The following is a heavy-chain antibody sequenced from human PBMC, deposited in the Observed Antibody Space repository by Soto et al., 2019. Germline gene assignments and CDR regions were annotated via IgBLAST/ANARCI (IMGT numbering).Heavy chain of an antibody. D-gene: IGHD6-19*01. Sequence: GGSLRLSCAASGFTFSSYWMSWVRQAPGKGLEWVANIKQDGSEKYYVDSVKGRFTISRDNAKNSLYLQMNSLRAEDTAVYYCASLSSGWYFDAFDIWGQGTMVTVSS. CDR3: ASLSSGWYFDAFDI. J-gene: IGHJ3*02. V-gene: IGHV3-7*01. CDR2: IKQDGSEK. CDR1: GFTFSSYW.